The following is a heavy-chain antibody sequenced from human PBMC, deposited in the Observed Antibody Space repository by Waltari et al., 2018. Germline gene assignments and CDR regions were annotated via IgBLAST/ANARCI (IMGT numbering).Heavy chain of an antibody. Sequence: QVQLVQYGAEVTKRGAAVQGSCKAPGYAFTGYYMNWERQAPGQGHEWRGWIKPIRGGTNYAQKFKGRVTMTRDTTISTADLELSRLRSDDTAVYYCARVSDWVLVLGPVSDCWGHVTLGTVSS. D-gene: IGHD2-8*02. V-gene: IGHV1-2*02. J-gene: IGHJ5*01. CDR2: IKPIRGGT. CDR3: ARVSDWVLVLGPVSDC. CDR1: GYAFTGYY.